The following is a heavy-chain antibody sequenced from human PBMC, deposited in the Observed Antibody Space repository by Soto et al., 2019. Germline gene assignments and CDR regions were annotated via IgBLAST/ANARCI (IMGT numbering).Heavy chain of an antibody. V-gene: IGHV1-18*01. CDR2: ISGYNGNT. CDR3: ARDKGYGFGWSSSSGMDV. J-gene: IGHJ6*02. CDR1: GYTFSNFG. D-gene: IGHD5-18*01. Sequence: QVQLVQSGAEVKKPGASVKVSCKASGYTFSNFGLIWVRQAPGQVLEWMGWISGYNGNTNSAQKFQGRVTMTTDTSTTTDYMEVRSLTSDDTAVYYCARDKGYGFGWSSSSGMDVWGQGTTVTVSS.